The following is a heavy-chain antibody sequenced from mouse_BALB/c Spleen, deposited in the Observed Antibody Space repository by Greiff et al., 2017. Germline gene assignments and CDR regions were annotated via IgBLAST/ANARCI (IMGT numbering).Heavy chain of an antibody. V-gene: IGHV3-8*02. J-gene: IGHJ4*01. CDR2: ISSSGST. D-gene: IGHD3-1*01. CDR1: GDSITSGY. CDR3: GGSSGYVGAMDY. Sequence: EVQRVESGPSLVKPSQTLSLTCSVTGDSITSGYWNWVRKFPGNKLEYMGYISSSGSTYYNPSLKRRISITRDTSKNQYYLQLNSVTTEDTATYYCGGSSGYVGAMDYWGQGTSVTVSS.